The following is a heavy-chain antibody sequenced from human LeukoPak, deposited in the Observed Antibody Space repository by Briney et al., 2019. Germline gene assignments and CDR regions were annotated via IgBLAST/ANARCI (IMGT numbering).Heavy chain of an antibody. CDR2: ISDDGITT. D-gene: IGHD3-22*01. V-gene: IGHV3-74*01. J-gene: IGHJ4*02. Sequence: PGGSLRLSCAASGFTFNTYWLNWVRQAPGKGLEWVSRISDDGITTKYGDSVKGRFTISRDNAKNSLYLQMNSLRAEDTAVYYCARDPPNYYDSSGTTGGWGQGTLVTVSS. CDR3: ARDPPNYYDSSGTTGG. CDR1: GFTFNTYW.